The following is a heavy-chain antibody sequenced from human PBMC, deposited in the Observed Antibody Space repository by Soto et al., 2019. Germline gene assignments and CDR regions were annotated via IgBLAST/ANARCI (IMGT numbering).Heavy chain of an antibody. CDR2: ISSSSGTK. CDR1: GFTFNTYT. D-gene: IGHD2-2*01. J-gene: IGHJ4*02. V-gene: IGHV3-48*01. CDR3: ARDREYQPLPDY. Sequence: EVQLVEFGRGWAQPGGSLRLSCAASGFTFNTYTMNWVRQAPGKGLEWVSYISSSSGTKYYADSVKGRFTISRDNAKNSLYLQMNSLRAEDTAVYYCARDREYQPLPDYWGQGTLVTVSS.